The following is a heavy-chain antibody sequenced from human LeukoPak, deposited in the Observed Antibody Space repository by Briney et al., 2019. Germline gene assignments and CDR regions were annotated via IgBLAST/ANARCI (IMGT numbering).Heavy chain of an antibody. V-gene: IGHV4-30-2*01. D-gene: IGHD2-2*01. CDR2: IYHSGST. Sequence: SQTLSLTCAVSGGSISSGGYSWSWIRQPPGKGLEWIGYIYHSGSTYYNPSLKSRVTISVDRSKNQFSLNLTSVTAADTAVYFCARAPRAYCSTTGSCFQDYWGQGTLVTVSS. J-gene: IGHJ4*02. CDR3: ARAPRAYCSTTGSCFQDY. CDR1: GGSISSGGYS.